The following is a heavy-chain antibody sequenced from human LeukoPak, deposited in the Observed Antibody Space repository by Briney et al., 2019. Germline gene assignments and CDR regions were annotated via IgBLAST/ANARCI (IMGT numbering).Heavy chain of an antibody. CDR2: IYYSGST. Sequence: VKPSETLSLTCTVSGGSISSYYWSWIRQPPGKGLEWIGYIYYSGSTNYNPSLKSRVTISVDTSKNQFSLKLSSATAADTAVYYCASGLISYGDYGEFDYWGQGTLVTVSS. CDR3: ASGLISYGDYGEFDY. J-gene: IGHJ4*02. D-gene: IGHD4-17*01. V-gene: IGHV4-59*01. CDR1: GGSISSYY.